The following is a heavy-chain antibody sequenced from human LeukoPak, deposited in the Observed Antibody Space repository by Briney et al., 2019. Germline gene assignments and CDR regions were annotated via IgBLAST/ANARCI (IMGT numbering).Heavy chain of an antibody. V-gene: IGHV3-73*01. CDR3: TRHGMAPGITGVDV. D-gene: IGHD1-20*01. Sequence: GGSLRLSCAASGFTFRSYSMNWVRQASGKGLEWVGRIRSKANSYATAYAASVKGRFTISRDDSKNTAYLQMNSLKTEDTAVYYCTRHGMAPGITGVDVWGKGTTVTVSS. CDR1: GFTFRSYS. J-gene: IGHJ6*04. CDR2: IRSKANSYAT.